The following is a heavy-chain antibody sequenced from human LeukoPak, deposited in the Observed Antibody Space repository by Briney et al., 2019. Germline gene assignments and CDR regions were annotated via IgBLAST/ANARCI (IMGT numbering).Heavy chain of an antibody. CDR1: GFTFDDYA. Sequence: GRSLRLSCAASGFTFDDYAMHWVRQAPGKGLEWVSGISWNSGSIGYADSVKGRFTISRDNAKNSLYLQMNSLRAEDTALYYCAKDISPRDFWSGDDAFDIWGQGTMVTVSS. CDR3: AKDISPRDFWSGDDAFDI. V-gene: IGHV3-9*01. D-gene: IGHD3-3*01. CDR2: ISWNSGSI. J-gene: IGHJ3*02.